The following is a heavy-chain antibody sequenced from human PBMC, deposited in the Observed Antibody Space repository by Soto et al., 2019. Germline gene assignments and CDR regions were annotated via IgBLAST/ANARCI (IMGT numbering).Heavy chain of an antibody. D-gene: IGHD3-10*01. Sequence: QVQLQESGPGLVKPSETLSLTCTVSGGSVSSGSYYWSWIRQHPGKGLEWIGYIYYSGSTNYNPSLESRVTISVDTSKNQFSLKLSSVTAADTAVYSCAVHRGGFGELLYDYYYYGMDVWGQGTTVTVSS. J-gene: IGHJ6*02. CDR1: GGSVSSGSYY. V-gene: IGHV4-61*01. CDR2: IYYSGST. CDR3: AVHRGGFGELLYDYYYYGMDV.